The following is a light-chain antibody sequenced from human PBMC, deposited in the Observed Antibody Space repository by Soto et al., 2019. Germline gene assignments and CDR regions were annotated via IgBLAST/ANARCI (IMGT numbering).Light chain of an antibody. CDR3: QQRSNWPLT. CDR2: GAS. CDR1: QSVSSN. V-gene: IGKV3-15*01. J-gene: IGKJ4*01. Sequence: EIVMTQSPATLSVSPGGRATLSCRASQSVSSNLAWYQQKPGQAPRLLIYGASTRATGIPARFSGSGSGTDFTLTISSLEPEDFAVYYCQQRSNWPLTFGGGTKVDIK.